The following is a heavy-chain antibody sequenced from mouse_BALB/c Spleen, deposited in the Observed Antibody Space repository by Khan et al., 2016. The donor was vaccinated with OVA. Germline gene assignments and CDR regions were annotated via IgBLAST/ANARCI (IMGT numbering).Heavy chain of an antibody. CDR2: IDPANGNT. Sequence: EVQLQESGAELVKPGASVKLSCTASGFNIKDTYMHWVKQRPEQGLEWIGRIDPANGNTKYDPKLQGKATITADTSSNTAYLQLSSLTSEDTAVYYCARSYGHYAMDYWGQGTSVTVSS. CDR1: GFNIKDTY. CDR3: ARSYGHYAMDY. V-gene: IGHV14-3*02. J-gene: IGHJ4*01. D-gene: IGHD1-1*02.